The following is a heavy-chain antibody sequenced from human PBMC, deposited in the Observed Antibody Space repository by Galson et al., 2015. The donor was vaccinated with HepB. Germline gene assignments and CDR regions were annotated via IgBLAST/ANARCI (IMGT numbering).Heavy chain of an antibody. Sequence: SVKVSCKASGYKFTSYDINWVRQATGQGLEWMGWMNPNSGNTGYAQKFQGRVTMTRNTSISTAYMELSSLRSEDTAVYYCARGNARRWLVATRTGFDYWGQGTLVTVSS. CDR3: ARGNARRWLVATRTGFDY. V-gene: IGHV1-8*01. CDR1: GYKFTSYD. D-gene: IGHD5-12*01. CDR2: MNPNSGNT. J-gene: IGHJ4*02.